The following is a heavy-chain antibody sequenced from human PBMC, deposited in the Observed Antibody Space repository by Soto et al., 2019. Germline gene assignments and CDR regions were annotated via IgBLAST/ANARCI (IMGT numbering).Heavy chain of an antibody. CDR2: IYSGGST. CDR3: ARGVFYGDYVHRGYYFDY. J-gene: IGHJ4*02. Sequence: GGSLRLSCAASGFTVSSNYMSWVRQAPGKGLEWVSVIYSGGSTYYADSVKGRFTISRHNSKNTLYLQMNSLRAEDTAVYYCARGVFYGDYVHRGYYFDYWGQGTLVTVSS. CDR1: GFTVSSNY. V-gene: IGHV3-53*04. D-gene: IGHD4-17*01.